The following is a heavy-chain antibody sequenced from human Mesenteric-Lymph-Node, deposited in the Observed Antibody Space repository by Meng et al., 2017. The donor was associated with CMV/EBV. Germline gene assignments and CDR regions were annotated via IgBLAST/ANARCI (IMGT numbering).Heavy chain of an antibody. CDR3: ARAKGYTSGWYLDRSPHYFDF. CDR1: GGSVFSGDFY. CDR2: VFYNGI. Sequence: SETLSLTCMVSGGSVFSGDFYWAWIRQPPGKGLEWIGTVFYNGIYYNPSLKSRLTISLDTSKNQFSLRLSSVTAADTAVYYCARAKGYTSGWYLDRSPHYFDFWGQGSLVTVSS. V-gene: IGHV4-39*07. J-gene: IGHJ4*02. D-gene: IGHD6-19*01.